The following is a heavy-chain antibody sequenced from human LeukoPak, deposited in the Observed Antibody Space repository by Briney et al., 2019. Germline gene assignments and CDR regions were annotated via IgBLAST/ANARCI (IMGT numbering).Heavy chain of an antibody. CDR1: GGSFSGYY. D-gene: IGHD3-10*01. CDR3: ARDHVEYGSGIYLYGT. Sequence: SETLSLTCAVYGGSFSGYYWSWIRQPPGKGLEWIGEINHSGSTNYNPSLKSRVTISVDTSKNQFSLKLSSVTAADTAVYYCARDHVEYGSGIYLYGTWGQGTLVTVSS. CDR2: INHSGST. J-gene: IGHJ4*02. V-gene: IGHV4-34*01.